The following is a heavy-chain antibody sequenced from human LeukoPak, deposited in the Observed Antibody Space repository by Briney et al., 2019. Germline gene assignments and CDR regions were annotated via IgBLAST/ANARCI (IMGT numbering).Heavy chain of an antibody. J-gene: IGHJ5*02. D-gene: IGHD4-17*01. CDR2: INSDGTST. CDR1: GFTFSSYW. Sequence: PGGPLRLSCAASGFTFSSYWMHWVRQVPGKGLVWVSRINSDGTSTRYADSVKGRFTISRDNAKNTLYLQMNSLRVEDTAVYYCAREVSGDSWYNWFDPWGQGTLVTVSS. V-gene: IGHV3-74*01. CDR3: AREVSGDSWYNWFDP.